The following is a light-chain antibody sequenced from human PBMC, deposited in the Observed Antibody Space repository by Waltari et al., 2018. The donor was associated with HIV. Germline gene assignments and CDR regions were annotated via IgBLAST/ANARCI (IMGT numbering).Light chain of an antibody. V-gene: IGLV5-45*03. J-gene: IGLJ3*02. CDR1: SGINVGTYR. CDR3: MIWHSSGVL. Sequence: QAVLTQPSSLSASPGASASLTCTLRSGINVGTYRIYWYQQKPGSPPQFLLSYKSDSDKQQGSGVPSRFSGSKDASANAGILLISGLQSEDDGEYYCMIWHSSGVLFGGGTKVTVL. CDR2: YKSDSDK.